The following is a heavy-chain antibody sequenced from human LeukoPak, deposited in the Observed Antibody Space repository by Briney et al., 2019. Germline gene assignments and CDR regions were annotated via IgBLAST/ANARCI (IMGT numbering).Heavy chain of an antibody. D-gene: IGHD4-11*01. CDR3: ARDDNYGIFVNVDY. CDR2: INPNGGFT. Sequence: GASVKVSCKTCEYTFSTHWMHWVRQVPGQGLEWMGLINPNGGFTSYAQKFQGRVTVTRDMSTSTVYMELSDLKSEDTAVYYCARDDNYGIFVNVDYWGRGTLVTVSS. CDR1: EYTFSTHW. V-gene: IGHV1-46*01. J-gene: IGHJ4*02.